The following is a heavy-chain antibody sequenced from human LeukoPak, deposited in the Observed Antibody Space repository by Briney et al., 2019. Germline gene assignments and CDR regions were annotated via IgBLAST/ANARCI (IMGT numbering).Heavy chain of an antibody. V-gene: IGHV1-18*01. J-gene: IGHJ4*02. CDR2: VSAYNGNT. CDR3: ARDFPGYGPTEY. Sequence: ASVRVSCKASGYTFTSYGISWVRQAPGQGLEWMGWVSAYNGNTNYAQKLQGRVTMTTDTSTSTAYMELRSLRSDDTAVYYCARDFPGYGPTEYWGQGTLVTVSS. D-gene: IGHD4/OR15-4a*01. CDR1: GYTFTSYG.